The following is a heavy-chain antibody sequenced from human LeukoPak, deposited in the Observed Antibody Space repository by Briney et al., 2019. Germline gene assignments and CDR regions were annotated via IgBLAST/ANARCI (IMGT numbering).Heavy chain of an antibody. CDR1: GYSISSGYY. Sequence: PSETLSLTCTVSGYSISSGYYWGWIRQPPGKGLEWIGSIYHSGSTYYNPSLKSRVTISVDTSKNQFSLKLSSVTAADTAVYYCASSNWFAPWGQETLVTVSS. V-gene: IGHV4-38-2*02. CDR3: ASSNWFAP. CDR2: IYHSGST. J-gene: IGHJ5*02.